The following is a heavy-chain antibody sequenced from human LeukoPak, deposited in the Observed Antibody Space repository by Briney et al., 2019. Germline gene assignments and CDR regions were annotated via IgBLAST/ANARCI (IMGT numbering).Heavy chain of an antibody. CDR2: ISSGGDIM. CDR3: AKATGNLGN. D-gene: IGHD1-1*01. J-gene: IGHJ4*02. V-gene: IGHV3-11*01. CDR1: GLRFSDYY. Sequence: GGSLRLSCAASGLRFSDYYVSWIRQAPGKGLQWVSYISSGGDIMHYADSVKGRFTISRDNSKNTLYLQIYTLTAEDTARYYCAKATGNLGNWGLGTQVTVSS.